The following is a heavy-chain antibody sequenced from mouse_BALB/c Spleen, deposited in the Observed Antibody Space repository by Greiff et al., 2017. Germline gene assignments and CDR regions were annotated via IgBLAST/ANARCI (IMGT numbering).Heavy chain of an antibody. D-gene: IGHD2-14*01. Sequence: QVQLQQSGAELVRPGSSVKISCKASGYAFSRYWMNWVKQRPGQGLEWIGQIYPGDGDTNYNGKFKGKATLTADKSSSTAYMQLSSLTSEDSAVYFCARSEVHFAYWGQGTLVTVSA. J-gene: IGHJ3*01. CDR1: GYAFSRYW. CDR2: IYPGDGDT. CDR3: ARSEVHFAY. V-gene: IGHV1-80*01.